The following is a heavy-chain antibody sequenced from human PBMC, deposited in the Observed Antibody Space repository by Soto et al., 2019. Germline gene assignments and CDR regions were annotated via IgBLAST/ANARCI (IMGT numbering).Heavy chain of an antibody. Sequence: GGSLRLSCAASGFTFSSYAMSWVRQAPGKGLEWVSAISGSGGSTYYADSVKGRFTISRDNSKNTLYLQMNSLRAEDTAVYYCAKGSRDEKWLVVLFDYWGQGTLVTVSS. CDR2: ISGSGGST. CDR1: GFTFSSYA. CDR3: AKGSRDEKWLVVLFDY. J-gene: IGHJ4*02. V-gene: IGHV3-23*01. D-gene: IGHD6-19*01.